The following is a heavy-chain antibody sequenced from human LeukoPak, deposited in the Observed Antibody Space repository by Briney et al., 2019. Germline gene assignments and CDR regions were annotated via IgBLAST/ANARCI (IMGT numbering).Heavy chain of an antibody. D-gene: IGHD6-19*01. J-gene: IGHJ4*02. Sequence: GGSLRLSCAASGFTFSSYSMNWVRQAPGKGLEWVSSISSSSSYIYYADSVKGRFTISRDNAKNSLYLQMNSLRAEDTAVYYCARDRSPSIAVAGTGDYRGQGTLVTVSS. V-gene: IGHV3-21*01. CDR2: ISSSSSYI. CDR1: GFTFSSYS. CDR3: ARDRSPSIAVAGTGDY.